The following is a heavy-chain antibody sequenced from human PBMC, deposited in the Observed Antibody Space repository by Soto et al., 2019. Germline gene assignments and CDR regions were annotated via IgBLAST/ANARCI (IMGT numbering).Heavy chain of an antibody. CDR3: PSPSSSASSSRIPGNWFDP. D-gene: IGHD2-2*01. J-gene: IGHJ5*02. Sequence: HGESLKISCKGSGYSFTSYWISWVRQMPGKGLEWMGRIDPSDSYTNYSPSFQGHVTISADKSMSTAYLQWSSLKASDTAMYYCPSPSSSASSSRIPGNWFDPWRQGTLVTVSS. CDR2: IDPSDSYT. CDR1: GYSFTSYW. V-gene: IGHV5-10-1*01.